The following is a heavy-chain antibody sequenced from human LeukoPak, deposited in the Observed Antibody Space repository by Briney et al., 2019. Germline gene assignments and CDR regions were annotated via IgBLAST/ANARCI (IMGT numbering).Heavy chain of an antibody. J-gene: IGHJ4*02. CDR3: ARVGAAAGTEDVNFDY. D-gene: IGHD6-13*01. Sequence: GGSLRLSCAASGFTFSSYWMSWVRQAPGKGLEWVSYISSSGSTIYYADSVKGRFTISRDNAKNSLYLQMNSLRAEDTAVYYCARVGAAAGTEDVNFDYWGQGTLVTVSS. V-gene: IGHV3-48*04. CDR1: GFTFSSYW. CDR2: ISSSGSTI.